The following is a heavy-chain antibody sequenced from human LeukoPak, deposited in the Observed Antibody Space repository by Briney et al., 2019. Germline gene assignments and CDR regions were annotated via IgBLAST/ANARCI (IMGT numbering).Heavy chain of an antibody. V-gene: IGHV1-24*01. CDR1: GYTLTELS. CDR3: ATDLKQTGTTNWFDP. Sequence: ASVKVSCKVSGYTLTELSMHWVRQAPGKRLEWMGGFDPEDGETIYAQKFQGRVTMTEDTSTDTAYMELSSLRSEDTAVYYCATDLKQTGTTNWFDPWGQGTLVTVSS. CDR2: FDPEDGET. J-gene: IGHJ5*02. D-gene: IGHD1-1*01.